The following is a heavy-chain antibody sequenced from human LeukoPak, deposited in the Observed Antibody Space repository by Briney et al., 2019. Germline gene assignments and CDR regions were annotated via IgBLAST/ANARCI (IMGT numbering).Heavy chain of an antibody. D-gene: IGHD2-2*01. CDR2: INPNSGGT. CDR3: ARASGAYCSSTSCINWFDP. Sequence: ASVKVSCKASGYTFTGYYMHWVRQAPGQGLEWMGWINPNSGGTNYAQKFQGRVTMTRDTSISTAYMELSRLRSDDTAVYYCARASGAYCSSTSCINWFDPWGQGTLVTVSS. V-gene: IGHV1-2*02. CDR1: GYTFTGYY. J-gene: IGHJ5*02.